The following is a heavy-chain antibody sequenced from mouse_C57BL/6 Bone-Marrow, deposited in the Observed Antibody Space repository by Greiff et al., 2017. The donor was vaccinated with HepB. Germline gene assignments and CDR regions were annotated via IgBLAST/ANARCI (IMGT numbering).Heavy chain of an antibody. V-gene: IGHV5-6*01. J-gene: IGHJ1*03. D-gene: IGHD1-1*01. CDR2: ISSGGSYT. CDR3: ARHPYYYGSSYDWYFDV. CDR1: GFTFSSYG. Sequence: EVHLVESGGDLVKPGGSLKLSCAASGFTFSSYGMSWVRQTPDKRLEWVATISSGGSYTYYPDSVKGRFTISRDNATNTLYLPMNSLKSEDTAMYYCARHPYYYGSSYDWYFDVWGTGTTVTVSS.